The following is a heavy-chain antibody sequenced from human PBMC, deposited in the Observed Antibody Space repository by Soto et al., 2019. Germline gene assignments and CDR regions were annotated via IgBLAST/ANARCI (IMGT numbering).Heavy chain of an antibody. J-gene: IGHJ4*02. CDR3: ARESIVGATNTFDY. CDR2: IYSGGST. Sequence: PGASLKISCAASGFTVSSNYMSWVRQAPGKGLEWVSIIYSGGSTYYADSVKGRFTISRDNSKNTLYLQMNSLRAEDTAVYYCARESIVGATNTFDYWGQGTLLTVSS. CDR1: GFTVSSNY. D-gene: IGHD1-26*01. V-gene: IGHV3-66*01.